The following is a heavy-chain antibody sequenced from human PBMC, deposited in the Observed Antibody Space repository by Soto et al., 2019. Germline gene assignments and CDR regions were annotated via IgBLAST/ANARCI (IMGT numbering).Heavy chain of an antibody. CDR2: TYYRSKWYN. CDR3: AREPLAAARGWVYDYGMDV. J-gene: IGHJ6*02. D-gene: IGHD6-6*01. CDR1: GDSVSSNSAA. V-gene: IGHV6-1*01. Sequence: SQTLSLTCAISGDSVSSNSAAWNWIRQSPSRGLEWLGRTYYRSKWYNDYAVSVKSRITINPDTSKNQFSLQLNSVTPEDTAVYYCAREPLAAARGWVYDYGMDVWGQGTTVTVSS.